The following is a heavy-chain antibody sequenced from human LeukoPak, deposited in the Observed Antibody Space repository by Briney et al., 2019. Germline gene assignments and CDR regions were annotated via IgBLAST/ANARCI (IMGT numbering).Heavy chain of an antibody. Sequence: GGSLRLSCAASGFTFSSYSMNWVRQAPGKGLEWVSSISSSSSYIYYADSVKGRFTISRDNAKNSLYLQMNSLRAEDTAVYYCARGNVLRYFDWPGYYYYMDVWGKGTTVTVSS. J-gene: IGHJ6*03. V-gene: IGHV3-21*01. CDR2: ISSSSSYI. CDR1: GFTFSSYS. D-gene: IGHD3-9*01. CDR3: ARGNVLRYFDWPGYYYYMDV.